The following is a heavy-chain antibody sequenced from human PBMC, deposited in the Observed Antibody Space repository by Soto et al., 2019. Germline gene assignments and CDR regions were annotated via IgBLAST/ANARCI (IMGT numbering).Heavy chain of an antibody. CDR3: ASGTAACTHRYFDY. Sequence: QVQLVESGGGLVKPGGSLRLSCAASGFTFSDYYMSWIRQAPGKGLEWVSYISSSSSYTNYADSVKGRFTISRDNAKNSLYLQMNSLRAEDTAVYYCASGTAACTHRYFDYWGQGTLVTVSS. V-gene: IGHV3-11*05. J-gene: IGHJ4*02. CDR1: GFTFSDYY. CDR2: ISSSSSYT. D-gene: IGHD6-13*01.